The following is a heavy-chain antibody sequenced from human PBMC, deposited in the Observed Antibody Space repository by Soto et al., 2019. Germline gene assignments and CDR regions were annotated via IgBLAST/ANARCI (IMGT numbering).Heavy chain of an antibody. Sequence: PSETLSLTSSVSGGSISGSYWSWIRQSPGKGLEWLGYVYYTGSTNYSPSLRSRVSISVDTSKNEFSLRLSSVTAADTAVYFCARSVAVPGAHIDYWGQGTQVPVSS. CDR3: ARSVAVPGAHIDY. D-gene: IGHD6-19*01. CDR1: GGSISGSY. CDR2: VYYTGST. J-gene: IGHJ4*02. V-gene: IGHV4-59*01.